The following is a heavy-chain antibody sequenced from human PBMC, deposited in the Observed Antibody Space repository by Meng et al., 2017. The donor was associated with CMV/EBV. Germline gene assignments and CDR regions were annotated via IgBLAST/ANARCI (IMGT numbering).Heavy chain of an antibody. Sequence: GGSLRLSCAASGFTFDAYGMSWVRQAPGKGLEWVSGINWNGGSTGYADSVKGRFTISRDNAKNSLYLQMNSLRAEDTALYYCARESGILSSGRFLEWLLFRPPYGMDVWGQGTTVPSP. D-gene: IGHD3-3*01. CDR3: ARESGILSSGRFLEWLLFRPPYGMDV. CDR2: INWNGGST. CDR1: GFTFDAYG. J-gene: IGHJ6*02. V-gene: IGHV3-20*04.